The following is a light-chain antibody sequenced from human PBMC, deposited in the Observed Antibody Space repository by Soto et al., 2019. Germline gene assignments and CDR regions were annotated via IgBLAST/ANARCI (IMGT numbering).Light chain of an antibody. V-gene: IGKV3-20*01. CDR1: QSVSSSY. CDR2: GAS. CDR3: QQYGSSLFT. J-gene: IGKJ3*01. Sequence: EIVLTQSPGTLSLSPGEGATLSCRASQSVSSSYLAWYQQKPGQAPRLLIYGASSRATAIPARFSGSGSGTDFTLTISRLEPEDFAVYYCQQYGSSLFTFGPGTKVDIK.